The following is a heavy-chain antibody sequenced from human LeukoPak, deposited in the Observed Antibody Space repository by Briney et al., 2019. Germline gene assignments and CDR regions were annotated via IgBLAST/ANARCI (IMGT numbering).Heavy chain of an antibody. D-gene: IGHD5-12*01. CDR3: AKDKIAYTGYDSFDY. CDR2: ISGSGDST. V-gene: IGHV3-23*01. J-gene: IGHJ4*02. CDR1: RFTFSSYA. Sequence: GGSLRLSCAASRFTFSSYAMSWVRQAPGKGLEWVSGISGSGDSTFYADSVKGRFTISRDNSKNTLYLQMNSLRAEDTAVYYCAKDKIAYTGYDSFDYWGQGTLVTVSS.